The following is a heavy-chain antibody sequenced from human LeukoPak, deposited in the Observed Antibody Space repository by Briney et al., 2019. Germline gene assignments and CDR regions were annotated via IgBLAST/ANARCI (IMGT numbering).Heavy chain of an antibody. CDR1: GGSISSGSYY. D-gene: IGHD6-13*01. CDR3: ARDGKYSSSFDY. Sequence: SETLSLTCTVSGGSISSGSYYWSWIRQPAGKGLEWIGRIYTSGSTNYNPSLKSRVTISVDTSKNQFSLKLSSVTAADTAVYYCARDGKYSSSFDYWGQGTLVTVSS. J-gene: IGHJ4*02. CDR2: IYTSGST. V-gene: IGHV4-61*02.